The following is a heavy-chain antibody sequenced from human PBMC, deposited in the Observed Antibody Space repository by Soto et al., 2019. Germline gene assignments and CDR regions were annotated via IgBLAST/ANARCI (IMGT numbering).Heavy chain of an antibody. V-gene: IGHV3-7*01. CDR1: GFTFSSYW. J-gene: IGHJ4*02. CDR2: IKQDGSEK. D-gene: IGHD2-8*01. CDR3: ARAGGRASYGYCTNGVCYVDY. Sequence: GGSLRLSCAASGFTFSSYWMSWVRQAPGKGLEWVANIKQDGSEKYYVDSVKGRFTISRDNAKNSLYLQMNSLRAEDTAVYYCARAGGRASYGYCTNGVCYVDYWGQGTLVTVSS.